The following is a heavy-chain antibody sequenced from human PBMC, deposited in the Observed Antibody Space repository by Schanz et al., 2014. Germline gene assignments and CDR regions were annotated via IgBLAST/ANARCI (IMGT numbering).Heavy chain of an antibody. J-gene: IGHJ3*01. V-gene: IGHV1-2*02. D-gene: IGHD6-13*01. CDR1: GYTFTVYY. CDR2: TNPNGGA. CDR3: ARDVGRPGHFWYFDL. Sequence: QVQLVQSGAEVKKPGASAKVSCKASGYTFTVYYMHWVRQAPGQGLEWMGVTNPNGGAEFAQKFQGRISMTRDTSTTTFYMELSSLTSDDTAVYFCARDVGRPGHFWYFDLWGPGTMVTVS.